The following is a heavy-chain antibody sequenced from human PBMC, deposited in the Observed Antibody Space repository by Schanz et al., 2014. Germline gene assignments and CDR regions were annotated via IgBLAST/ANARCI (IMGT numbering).Heavy chain of an antibody. CDR2: IYSSGST. CDR3: ARAVGGNSALEWFDP. CDR1: GGSISSGAYS. D-gene: IGHD2-21*01. V-gene: IGHV4-30-4*07. J-gene: IGHJ5*02. Sequence: QVQLQESGPRLVKPSQTLSLTCTVSGGSISSGAYSWSWIRQPPGKRPEWIGYIYSSGSTYYNPSVRRRVSMSIDPSKNQFSLKLSFVTAADTAVYYCARAVGGNSALEWFDPWGQGTLVTVSS.